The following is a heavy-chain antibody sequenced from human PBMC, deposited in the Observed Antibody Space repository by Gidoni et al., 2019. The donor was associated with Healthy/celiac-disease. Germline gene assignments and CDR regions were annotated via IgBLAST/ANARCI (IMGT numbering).Heavy chain of an antibody. CDR1: GGSISSSSYY. V-gene: IGHV4-39*01. J-gene: IGHJ6*02. D-gene: IGHD2-15*01. CDR3: ARMVVVAEYYYYYGMDV. CDR2: IYYSGST. Sequence: QLQLQESGPGLVKPSETLSLTCTVSGGSISSSSYYWGWIRQPPGKGLEWIGSIYYSGSTYYNPSLKSRVTISVDTSKNQFSLKLSSVTAADTAVYYCARMVVVAEYYYYYGMDVWGQGTTVTVSS.